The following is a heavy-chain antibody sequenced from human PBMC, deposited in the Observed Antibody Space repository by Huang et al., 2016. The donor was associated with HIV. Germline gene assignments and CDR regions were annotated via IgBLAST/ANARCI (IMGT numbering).Heavy chain of an antibody. Sequence: QVQLVQSGAEVKRPGSSVTVSCKASGGDFTRYSFGWVRQAPGQGPEWMGGITPILVTTNYAQNFKGRVTITADESATTVYMDLRSLTFDDTAVYYCARTSNWKAEYCLYWGQGTLVTVSS. CDR2: ITPILVTT. J-gene: IGHJ1*01. CDR1: GGDFTRYS. V-gene: IGHV1-69*13. D-gene: IGHD1-20*01. CDR3: ARTSNWKAEYCLY.